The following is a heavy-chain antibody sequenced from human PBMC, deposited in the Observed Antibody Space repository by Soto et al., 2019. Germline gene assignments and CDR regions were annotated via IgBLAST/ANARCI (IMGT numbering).Heavy chain of an antibody. Sequence: SETLSLTCTVSGGSISPYYWSWIRQPPGKGLEWVGYIYYAGSTSYNPSLKSRVTISLETSKSQFSLRLSSVTAADTAVYYCGRAHRDLQQLVHYYYSMDVWGQGTTVTVSS. CDR1: GGSISPYY. CDR2: IYYAGST. V-gene: IGHV4-59*08. D-gene: IGHD6-13*01. CDR3: GRAHRDLQQLVHYYYSMDV. J-gene: IGHJ6*02.